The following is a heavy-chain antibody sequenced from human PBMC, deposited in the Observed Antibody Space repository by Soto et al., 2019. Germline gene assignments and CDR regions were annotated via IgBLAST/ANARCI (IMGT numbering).Heavy chain of an antibody. CDR2: ISYDGSNK. CDR3: AKALYNWNHYYYGMDV. CDR1: GFTFSSYG. V-gene: IGHV3-30*18. D-gene: IGHD1-1*01. Sequence: GGSLRLSCAASGFTFSSYGMHWVRQAPGKGLEWVAVISYDGSNKYYADSVKGRFTISRDNSKNTLYLQMNSLRAEDTAVYYCAKALYNWNHYYYGMDVWGQGTTVTVSS. J-gene: IGHJ6*02.